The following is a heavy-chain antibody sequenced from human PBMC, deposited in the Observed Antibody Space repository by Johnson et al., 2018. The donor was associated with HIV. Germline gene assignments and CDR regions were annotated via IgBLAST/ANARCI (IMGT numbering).Heavy chain of an antibody. CDR3: STPQEGYSAFDI. J-gene: IGHJ3*02. CDR1: GFTFSSYA. V-gene: IGHV3-30-3*01. CDR2: ISYDGSNK. D-gene: IGHD2-15*01. Sequence: QVQLVESGGGVVQPGRSLRLSCAASGFTFSSYAMHWVRQAPGEGLEWVAVISYDGSNKYYADSVKGRFTISRDNSKNTLYLQMNSLRAEDTAVYYCSTPQEGYSAFDIWGQGTMVTVSS.